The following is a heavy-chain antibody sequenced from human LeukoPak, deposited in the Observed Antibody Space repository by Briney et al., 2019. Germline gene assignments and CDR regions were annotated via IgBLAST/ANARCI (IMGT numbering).Heavy chain of an antibody. D-gene: IGHD2-15*01. CDR3: ARGYCSGGSCPGYFDL. V-gene: IGHV4-30-4*01. CDR1: GGSISSGDYY. Sequence: SETLSLTCTVSGGSISSGDYYWSWIREPPGKGLEWIGYIYYSGSTYYNPSLKSRVTISVDTSKNQFSLKLSSVTAADTAVYYCARGYCSGGSCPGYFDLWGRGTLVTVSS. CDR2: IYYSGST. J-gene: IGHJ2*01.